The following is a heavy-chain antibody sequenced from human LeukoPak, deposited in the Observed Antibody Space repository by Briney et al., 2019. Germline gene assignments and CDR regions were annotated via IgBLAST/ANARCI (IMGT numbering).Heavy chain of an antibody. Sequence: GASVKVSCKTSGYTFTNYYISWVRQAPGQGPEWMGWISTHNGNTNYAKNLQGRLTLTTDTSTSTAYMQLRSLRSDDTAVYYCAKVPTVPLLQYYFDYWGQGTLVTVSS. J-gene: IGHJ4*02. D-gene: IGHD3-22*01. V-gene: IGHV1-18*01. CDR3: AKVPTVPLLQYYFDY. CDR2: ISTHNGNT. CDR1: GYTFTNYY.